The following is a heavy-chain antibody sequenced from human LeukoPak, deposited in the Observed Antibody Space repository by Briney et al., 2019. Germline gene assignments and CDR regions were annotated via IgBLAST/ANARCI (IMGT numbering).Heavy chain of an antibody. CDR1: GYGFMNYA. V-gene: IGHV1-3*01. CDR3: ARGRWVGTTQAYYLDF. J-gene: IGHJ4*02. CDR2: VNAGNGDT. D-gene: IGHD1-26*01. Sequence: GASVKVSCKTSGYGFMNYAVQWVRQAPGERLEWMGWVNAGNGDTRYSPEFQGRVTIARDTSTSTVYMELSSLTSADTATYYCARGRWVGTTQAYYLDFWGQGTLVTVSS.